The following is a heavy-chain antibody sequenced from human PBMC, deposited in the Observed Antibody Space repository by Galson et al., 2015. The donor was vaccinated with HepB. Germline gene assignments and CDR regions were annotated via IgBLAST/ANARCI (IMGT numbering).Heavy chain of an antibody. J-gene: IGHJ4*02. Sequence: SLRLSCAASGFTFSSYGMHWVRQAPGKGLEWVAVISYDGSNKYYADSVKGRFTISRDNSKHTLYLQMNSLRAEDTAVYYCARDIYYGSGSCDYWGQGTLVTVSS. CDR1: GFTFSSYG. V-gene: IGHV3-30*03. CDR2: ISYDGSNK. CDR3: ARDIYYGSGSCDY. D-gene: IGHD3-10*01.